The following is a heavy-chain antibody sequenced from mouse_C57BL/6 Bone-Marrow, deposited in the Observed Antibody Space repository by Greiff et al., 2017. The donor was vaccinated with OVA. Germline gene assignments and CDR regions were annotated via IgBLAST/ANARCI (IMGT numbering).Heavy chain of an antibody. CDR1: GYTFTSYG. V-gene: IGHV1-81*01. CDR3: ASGPNSNYAMDY. D-gene: IGHD2-5*01. J-gene: IGHJ4*01. CDR2: ILPGSGST. Sequence: QVQLQQSGAELARPGASVKLSCKASGYTFTSYGISWVKQRTGQGLEWIGEILPGSGSTNYNEQLKGKDTFTADTSSNTANMQLSSLTTEDSAIYYCASGPNSNYAMDYWGQGTSVTVAS.